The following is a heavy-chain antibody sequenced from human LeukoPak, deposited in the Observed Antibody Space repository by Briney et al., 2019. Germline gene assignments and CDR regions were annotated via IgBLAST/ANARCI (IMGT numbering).Heavy chain of an antibody. J-gene: IGHJ6*02. D-gene: IGHD1/OR15-1a*01. CDR2: IYYSGST. CDR3: ARGALTKYYYYYGMDV. V-gene: IGHV4-59*01. CDR1: GFTFSDYY. Sequence: GSLRLSCTASGFTFSDYYMSWIRQPPGKGLEWIGYIYYSGSTNYNPSLKSRVTISVDTSKNQFSLKLSSVTAADTAVYYCARGALTKYYYYYGMDVWGQGTTVTVSS.